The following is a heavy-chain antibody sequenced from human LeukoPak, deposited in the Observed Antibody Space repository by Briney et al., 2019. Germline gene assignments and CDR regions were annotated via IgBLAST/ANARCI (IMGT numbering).Heavy chain of an antibody. Sequence: PGGSLRLSCAASGFTFSNHGMNWVRQAPGKGLEWVALIWYDGSNKEYAESVKGRFTISRDNSKNTLYLQMNSLRDEDTAAYYCAKYTVVAARWFDPWGQGTLVTVSS. CDR1: GFTFSNHG. V-gene: IGHV3-33*06. J-gene: IGHJ5*02. D-gene: IGHD2-15*01. CDR3: AKYTVVAARWFDP. CDR2: IWYDGSNK.